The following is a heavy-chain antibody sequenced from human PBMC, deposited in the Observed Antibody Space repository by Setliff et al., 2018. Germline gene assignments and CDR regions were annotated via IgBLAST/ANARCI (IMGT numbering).Heavy chain of an antibody. Sequence: PSETLSLTCTVSGGFISSGGYYWSWIRQHPGKGLEWIGYIYYSGSTYYNPSLKSRVTISVDTSKNQFSLKLSSVTAADTAVYYCARVALVVVIRNAFDIWGQGTMVTVS. V-gene: IGHV4-31*03. CDR1: GGFISSGGYY. CDR2: IYYSGST. J-gene: IGHJ3*02. CDR3: ARVALVVVIRNAFDI. D-gene: IGHD2-21*01.